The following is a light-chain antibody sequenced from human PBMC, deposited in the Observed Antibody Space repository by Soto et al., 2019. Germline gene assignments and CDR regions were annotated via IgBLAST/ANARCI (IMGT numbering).Light chain of an antibody. CDR1: QSVAANY. V-gene: IGKV3-20*01. J-gene: IGKJ3*01. CDR3: HQYVYAPRT. Sequence: EVVLTQSPGTLSLSPGERATLSCRSSQSVAANYLALYQQKRGQAPRLLIYGASSRASGIPDRFGGSGSGTDFTLTIIRLEPEDFSVYYCHQYVYAPRTYGPGTKVDIK. CDR2: GAS.